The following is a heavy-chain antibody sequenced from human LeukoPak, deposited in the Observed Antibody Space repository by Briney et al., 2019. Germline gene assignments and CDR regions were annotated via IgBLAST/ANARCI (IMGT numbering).Heavy chain of an antibody. J-gene: IGHJ5*02. V-gene: IGHV3-30-3*01. CDR2: ISYDGSKK. CDR1: EFTFSISD. Sequence: GGSLRLSCAASEFTFSISDMHWVRQAPGKGLQWVAFISYDGSKKHCADSVQGRCTISRDNSKNTLSLQLNSLRADDTAVFYCTKGLLSWGQGTLLTVAA. CDR3: TKGLLS.